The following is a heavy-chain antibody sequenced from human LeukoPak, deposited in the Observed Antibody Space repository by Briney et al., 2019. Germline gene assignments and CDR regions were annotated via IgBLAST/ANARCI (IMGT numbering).Heavy chain of an antibody. CDR1: GGSISSGSYY. V-gene: IGHV4-61*02. CDR2: IYTSGST. D-gene: IGHD2-21*01. Sequence: SETLSLTCTVSGGSISSGSYYWSWIRQPARRGLEWIGRIYTSGSTNYNPSLESRVTMSVDTSKNHFSLKLSSVTAADTAAYFCARGDYYYYYMDVWGKGTTVTVSS. CDR3: ARGDYYYYYMDV. J-gene: IGHJ6*03.